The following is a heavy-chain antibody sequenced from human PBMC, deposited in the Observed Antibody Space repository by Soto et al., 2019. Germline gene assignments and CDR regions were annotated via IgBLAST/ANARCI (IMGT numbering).Heavy chain of an antibody. Sequence: EVQLVESGGGLIQPGGSLRLSCVVSGFSVSDNYLSWVCQAPGKGLECVSVIYADGRTYYTGSVMGRFTLSRDNSKNTVYLQMNSLRGEDTAMYFCTRDWYGLGRNWGQGTLVSVSS. J-gene: IGHJ4*02. CDR1: GFSVSDNY. V-gene: IGHV3-53*01. CDR2: IYADGRT. D-gene: IGHD3-10*01. CDR3: TRDWYGLGRN.